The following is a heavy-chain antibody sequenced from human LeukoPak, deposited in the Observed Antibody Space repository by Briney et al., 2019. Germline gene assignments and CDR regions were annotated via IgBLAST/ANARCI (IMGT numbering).Heavy chain of an antibody. D-gene: IGHD3-10*01. J-gene: IGHJ4*02. CDR1: GFTFSDYY. V-gene: IGHV3-11*04. Sequence: PGGSLRLSCAASGFTFSDYYMRWIRQAPARGLEWVSYISSSGSTIYYADSVKGRFTISRDNAKNSLYLQMNSLRAEDTAVYYCARESYYGSGSPLNYWGEGTLVTVSS. CDR3: ARESYYGSGSPLNY. CDR2: ISSSGSTI.